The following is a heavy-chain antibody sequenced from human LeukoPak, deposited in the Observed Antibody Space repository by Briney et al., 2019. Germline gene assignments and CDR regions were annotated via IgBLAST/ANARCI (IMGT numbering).Heavy chain of an antibody. V-gene: IGHV3-66*01. CDR2: IYSGGST. J-gene: IGHJ4*02. D-gene: IGHD3-3*01. CDR3: AREKTPGTIFDY. CDR1: GFTVSSSY. Sequence: PGGSLRLSCAASGFTVSSSYMSWVRQAPGKGLEWVSVIYSGGSTYYADSVKGRFTISRDSSKNTLYLQINSLRVEDTAVYYCAREKTPGTIFDYWGQGTLVTVSS.